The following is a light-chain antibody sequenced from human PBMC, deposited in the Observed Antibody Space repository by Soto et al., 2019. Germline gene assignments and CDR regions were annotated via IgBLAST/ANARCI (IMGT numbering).Light chain of an antibody. CDR2: DVT. CDR1: NSDVSVYNY. CDR3: CSYAGSYTV. Sequence: QSALTQPRSVSGSPGQSVTISCTGPNSDVSVYNYVSWYQQHPGKAPKLMIYDVTKRPSGVPDRFFGSKSGNTASLTISGLQAEDDADYYCCSYAGSYTVFGGRTKLTVL. J-gene: IGLJ3*02. V-gene: IGLV2-11*01.